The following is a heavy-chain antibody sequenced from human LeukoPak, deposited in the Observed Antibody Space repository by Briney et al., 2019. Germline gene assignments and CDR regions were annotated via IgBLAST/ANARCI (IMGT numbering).Heavy chain of an antibody. CDR2: INPNSGGT. J-gene: IGHJ4*02. V-gene: IGHV1-2*02. Sequence: ASVKVSCKASVYSFIVYYMHWVRQAPGQGLEWMGWINPNSGGTNYAQKFLGRVTMTRDTSVSTAYMELSRLRSDDTAVYYCATLYGDYVASDYWGQGTLVTVSS. CDR1: VYSFIVYY. D-gene: IGHD4-17*01. CDR3: ATLYGDYVASDY.